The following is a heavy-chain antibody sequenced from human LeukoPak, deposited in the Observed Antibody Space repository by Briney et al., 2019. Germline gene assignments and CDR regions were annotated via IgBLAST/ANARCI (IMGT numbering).Heavy chain of an antibody. CDR1: DGSISNYF. CDR3: ARHGRMVIMSKFSTGIDQ. CDR2: IYYTGMT. J-gene: IGHJ4*02. D-gene: IGHD2-8*01. V-gene: IGHV4-59*08. Sequence: SETPSLTCTVPDGSISNYFWSWIRQPPGKGLEWIGYIYYTGMTNSNPSLKSRATISMDTSKNQFSLNLRSVTAADTAIYYCARHGRMVIMSKFSTGIDQWGQGTLVTVSS.